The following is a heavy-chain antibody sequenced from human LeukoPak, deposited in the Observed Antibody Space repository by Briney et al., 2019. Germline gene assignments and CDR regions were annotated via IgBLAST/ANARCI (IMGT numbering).Heavy chain of an antibody. J-gene: IGHJ4*02. D-gene: IGHD1-26*01. CDR1: GGSISSSSYS. V-gene: IGHV4-39*07. CDR3: AREASGGDY. Sequence: PSETLSLTCTVSGGSISSSSYSWGWIRQPPGKGLEWIGSIYYSGSTYYNPSLKSRVTISVDTSKNQFSLKLSSVTAADTAVYYCAREASGGDYWGQGTLVTVSS. CDR2: IYYSGST.